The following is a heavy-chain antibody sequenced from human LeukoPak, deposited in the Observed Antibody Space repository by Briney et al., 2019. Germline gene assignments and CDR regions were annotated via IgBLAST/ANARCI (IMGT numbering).Heavy chain of an antibody. CDR3: ARAHDHADIVVVPAAFYFDY. CDR1: GGSISSSSYY. Sequence: TPSETLSLTCTVSGGSISSSSYYWGWIRQPPGKGLEWIGEINHSGSTNYNPSLKSRVTISVDTSKNQFSLKLSSVTAADTAVYYCARAHDHADIVVVPAAFYFDYWGQGTLVTVSS. D-gene: IGHD2-2*01. CDR2: INHSGST. V-gene: IGHV4-39*07. J-gene: IGHJ4*02.